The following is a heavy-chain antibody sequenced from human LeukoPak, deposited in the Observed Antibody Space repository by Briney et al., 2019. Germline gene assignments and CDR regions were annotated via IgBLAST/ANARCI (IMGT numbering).Heavy chain of an antibody. D-gene: IGHD3-10*01. J-gene: IGHJ6*02. Sequence: GGSLRLSCAASRFTFSNAWMSWVRQAPGKGLEWVGRIKSKTDGGTTDYAAPVKGRFTISRDDSKNTLYLQMNSLKTEDTAVYYCTRDYGSGSYYYYYGMDVWGQGTTVTVSS. CDR3: TRDYGSGSYYYYYGMDV. CDR2: IKSKTDGGTT. CDR1: RFTFSNAW. V-gene: IGHV3-15*01.